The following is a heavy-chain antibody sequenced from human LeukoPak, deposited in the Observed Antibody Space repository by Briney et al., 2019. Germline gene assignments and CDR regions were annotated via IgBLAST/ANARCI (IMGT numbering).Heavy chain of an antibody. CDR1: GFTFSTYW. Sequence: GGSLRLSCAASGFTFSTYWMHWVRQAPGKGLVWVSRIRPEGTTTAYADSVKGRFTISRDNAKNTLFLQMNSLSAEDTAVYYCARDLDWILFDYWGQGTLVTASS. J-gene: IGHJ4*02. V-gene: IGHV3-74*03. CDR2: IRPEGTTT. CDR3: ARDLDWILFDY. D-gene: IGHD3-9*01.